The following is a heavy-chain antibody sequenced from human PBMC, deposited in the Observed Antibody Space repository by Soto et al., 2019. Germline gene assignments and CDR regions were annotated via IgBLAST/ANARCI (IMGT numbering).Heavy chain of an antibody. CDR1: GGTFSSYT. Sequence: QVQLVQSGAEVKKPGSSVKVSCKASGGTFSSYTISWVRQAPGQGLEWMGRIIPILGIANYAQKFQGRVTITADKSTSTAYMELSSLRSEDTAVYYCANLIAAAGLNWYFDLWGRGTLVTVSS. CDR3: ANLIAAAGLNWYFDL. J-gene: IGHJ2*01. CDR2: IIPILGIA. D-gene: IGHD6-13*01. V-gene: IGHV1-69*02.